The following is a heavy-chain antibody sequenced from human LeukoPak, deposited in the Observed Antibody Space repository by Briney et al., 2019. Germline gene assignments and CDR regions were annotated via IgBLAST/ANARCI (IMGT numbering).Heavy chain of an antibody. J-gene: IGHJ6*03. D-gene: IGHD3-10*01. Sequence: GASVKVSCKASGYTFTGYYIHWVRQAPGQGLEWMGWMNPNSGNTGYAQKFQGRVTMTRNTSISTAYMELSSLRSEDTAVYYCARGEYGSGSYGYYYYMDVWGKGTTVTISS. V-gene: IGHV1-8*02. CDR1: GYTFTGYY. CDR2: MNPNSGNT. CDR3: ARGEYGSGSYGYYYYMDV.